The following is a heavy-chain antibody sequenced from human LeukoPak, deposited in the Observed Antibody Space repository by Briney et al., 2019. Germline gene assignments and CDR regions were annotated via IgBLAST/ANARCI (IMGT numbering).Heavy chain of an antibody. D-gene: IGHD6-13*01. V-gene: IGHV1-46*01. CDR2: IYPRDGST. J-gene: IGHJ4*02. CDR1: GYTFTSNY. Sequence: ASVKVSCKASGYTFTSNYIHWVRQAPGQGLEWMGMIYPRDGSTSYAQKFQGRVTVTRDTSTSTVHMELSGLRSEDTAVYYCAREGSSSWYLDYWGQGTLVTVSS. CDR3: AREGSSSWYLDY.